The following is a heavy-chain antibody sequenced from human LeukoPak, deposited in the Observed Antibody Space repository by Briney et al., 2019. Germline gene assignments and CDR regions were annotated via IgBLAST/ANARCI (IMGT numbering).Heavy chain of an antibody. D-gene: IGHD2-15*01. CDR1: GGSISRYY. V-gene: IGHV4-4*07. J-gene: IGHJ3*02. Sequence: SETLSLTCTVSGGSISRYYWSWIRQLAGKGLEWIGRIYPRGSTNDNPSLKTRVTMSVDTSKNQFSLKLTSVTAADTAVYYCARGRYCSADICSGGDAFDIWGQGTMVSVSS. CDR2: IYPRGST. CDR3: ARGRYCSADICSGGDAFDI.